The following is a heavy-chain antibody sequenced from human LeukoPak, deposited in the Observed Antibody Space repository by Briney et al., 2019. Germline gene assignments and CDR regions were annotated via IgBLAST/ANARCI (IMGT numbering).Heavy chain of an antibody. CDR3: AREGPKYGDYFDY. CDR2: INAGNGNT. Sequence: ASVKVSCKASGCTFTSYAMHWVRQAPGQRLEWMGWINAGNGNTKYSQKFQGRVTITRDTSASTAYMELSSLRSEDTAVYYCAREGPKYGDYFDYWGQGTLVTVSS. V-gene: IGHV1-3*01. J-gene: IGHJ4*02. D-gene: IGHD4-17*01. CDR1: GCTFTSYA.